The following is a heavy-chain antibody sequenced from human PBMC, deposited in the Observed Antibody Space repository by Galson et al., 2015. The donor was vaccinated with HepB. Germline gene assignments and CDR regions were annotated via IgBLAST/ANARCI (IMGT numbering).Heavy chain of an antibody. J-gene: IGHJ6*02. CDR3: ARAVLRFLESQAHYYGMDV. CDR1: GGTFSSYA. CDR2: IIPIFGTA. Sequence: SVKVSCKASGGTFSSYAISWVRQAPGQGLEWMGGIIPIFGTANYAQKFQGRVTITADKSTSTAYMELSSLRSEDTAVYYCARAVLRFLESQAHYYGMDVWGQGTTVTVSS. V-gene: IGHV1-69*06. D-gene: IGHD3-3*01.